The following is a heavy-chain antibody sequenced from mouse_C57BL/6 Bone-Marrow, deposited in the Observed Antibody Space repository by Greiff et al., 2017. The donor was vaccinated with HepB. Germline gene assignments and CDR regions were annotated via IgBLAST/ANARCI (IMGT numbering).Heavy chain of an antibody. Sequence: VQLQQSGPELVKPGASVKMSCKASGYTFTDYNMHWVKQSHGKSLEWIGYINPNNGGTSYNQKFKGKATLTVNKSSSTAYMELRSLTSEDSAVYYCARGKYGSNGYFDVWGTGTTVTVSS. CDR2: INPNNGGT. CDR3: ARGKYGSNGYFDV. D-gene: IGHD2-5*01. V-gene: IGHV1-22*01. J-gene: IGHJ1*03. CDR1: GYTFTDYN.